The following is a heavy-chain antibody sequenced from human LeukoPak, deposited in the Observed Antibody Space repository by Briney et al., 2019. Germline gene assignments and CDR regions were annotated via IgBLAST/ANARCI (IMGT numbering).Heavy chain of an antibody. D-gene: IGHD6-19*01. CDR1: GGSISSYY. Sequence: SETLSLTCTVSGGSISSYYWSWIRQPPGKGLEWIGEINHSGSTNYNPSLKSRVTISVDTSKNQFSLKLSSVTAADTAVYYCARVPRRAAVAGKGGPDYWGQGTLVTVSS. V-gene: IGHV4-34*01. CDR2: INHSGST. J-gene: IGHJ4*02. CDR3: ARVPRRAAVAGKGGPDY.